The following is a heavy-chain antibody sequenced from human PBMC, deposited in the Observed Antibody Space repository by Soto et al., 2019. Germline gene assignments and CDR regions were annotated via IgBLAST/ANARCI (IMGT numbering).Heavy chain of an antibody. CDR2: IIPSYDRT. V-gene: IGHV1-69*04. Sequence: SVKVSCKTSGGTFSSYAIHWVRQAPGQGLEWLGKIIPSYDRTNYAQKFQGRVTVAADTYTTTAYMELSSLRSDDTAVYYCARDPSNDYGGDTFDYWGQGTLVTVSS. J-gene: IGHJ4*02. CDR3: ARDPSNDYGGDTFDY. D-gene: IGHD4-17*01. CDR1: GGTFSSYA.